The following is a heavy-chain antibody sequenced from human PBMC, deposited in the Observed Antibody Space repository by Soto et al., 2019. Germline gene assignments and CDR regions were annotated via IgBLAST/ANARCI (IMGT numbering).Heavy chain of an antibody. J-gene: IGHJ1*01. D-gene: IGHD3-3*01. V-gene: IGHV4-31*03. Sequence: SETLSLTCTVSGGSISSGGYYWSWTRQHPGKGLEWIGYIYYSGSTYYNPSLKSRVTISVDTSKNQFSLKLSSVTAADTAVYYCASGYYRSYFQHWGQGTLVTVSS. CDR3: ASGYYRSYFQH. CDR2: IYYSGST. CDR1: GGSISSGGYY.